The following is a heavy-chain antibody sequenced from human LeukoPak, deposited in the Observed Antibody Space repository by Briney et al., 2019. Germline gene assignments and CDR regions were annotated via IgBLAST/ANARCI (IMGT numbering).Heavy chain of an antibody. CDR2: IIPILGIA. D-gene: IGHD2-21*01. J-gene: IGHJ4*02. CDR1: GGTFSSYA. Sequence: SVKVSCKASGGTFSSYAISWVRQAPGQGLEWMGRIIPILGIANYAQKFQGRVTITADKSTSTAYMELSSLRSEDTAVYYCARGPFPIQKIVVVLGDYFDYWGQGTLVTVSS. CDR3: ARGPFPIQKIVVVLGDYFDY. V-gene: IGHV1-69*04.